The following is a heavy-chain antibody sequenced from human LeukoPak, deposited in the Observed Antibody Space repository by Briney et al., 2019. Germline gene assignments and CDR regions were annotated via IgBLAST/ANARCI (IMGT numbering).Heavy chain of an antibody. CDR3: APEGRYAFDI. CDR2: INPISGGP. Sequence: ASVKAYCQASGYTFNGYYMHWGRQAPGQGLESRGWINPISGGPYYELKFQGRVTMPRDTSLGPAYLVLRRVRSDGMGLYYCAPEGRYAFDIWGQETMVTVSS. J-gene: IGHJ3*02. CDR1: GYTFNGYY. V-gene: IGHV1-2*02.